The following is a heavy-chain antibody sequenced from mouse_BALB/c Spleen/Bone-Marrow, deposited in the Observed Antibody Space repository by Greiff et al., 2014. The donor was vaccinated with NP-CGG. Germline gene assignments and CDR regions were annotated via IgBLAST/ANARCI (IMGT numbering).Heavy chain of an antibody. CDR1: GYTFSSCW. Sequence: QVQLQQSGAELMKPGASVKISCKTSGYTFSSCWIEWVKQRPGHGLEWIGEILPGSGSTNSNEKFKGKATFTADTSSNTAYMQLSSLTSEDSAVYYCARELGLRLAYWGQGTLVTVSA. J-gene: IGHJ3*01. D-gene: IGHD3-1*01. CDR3: ARELGLRLAY. V-gene: IGHV1-9*01. CDR2: ILPGSGST.